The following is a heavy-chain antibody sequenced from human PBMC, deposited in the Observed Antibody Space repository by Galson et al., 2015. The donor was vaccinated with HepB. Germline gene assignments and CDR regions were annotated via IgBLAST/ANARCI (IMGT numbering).Heavy chain of an antibody. Sequence: SCKVSGYTLTALSMHWVRQAPGKGLEWMGGFDPEDGETIYAQKFQGRVTMTEDTSTDTAYMELSSLRSEDTAVYYCATVSMIVVVLKGALSFDYWGQGTLFTVSS. J-gene: IGHJ4*02. CDR2: FDPEDGET. CDR1: GYTLTALS. D-gene: IGHD3-22*01. CDR3: ATVSMIVVVLKGALSFDY. V-gene: IGHV1-24*01.